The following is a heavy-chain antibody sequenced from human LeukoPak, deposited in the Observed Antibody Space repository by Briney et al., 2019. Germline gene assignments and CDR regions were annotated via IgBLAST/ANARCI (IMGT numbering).Heavy chain of an antibody. CDR3: ARVRTGTTVIRSYYFDY. CDR1: GGSISSYY. CDR2: IYYSGST. J-gene: IGHJ4*02. Sequence: SETLSLTCTVSGGSISSYYWSWIRQPPGKGLEWIGYIYYSGSTNYNPSLKSRVTISVDTSKNQFSLKLSSVTAADTAVYYCARVRTGTTVIRSYYFDYWGQGTLVTVS. D-gene: IGHD1-7*01. V-gene: IGHV4-59*01.